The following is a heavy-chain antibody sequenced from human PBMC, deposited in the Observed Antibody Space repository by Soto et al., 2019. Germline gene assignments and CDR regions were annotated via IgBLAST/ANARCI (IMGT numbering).Heavy chain of an antibody. CDR3: ARGYDFWSGYYGMDV. D-gene: IGHD3-3*01. J-gene: IGHJ6*02. CDR1: RFTFSSYW. Sequence: GSLRLSCAASRFTFSSYWMSWVRQAPGKGLEWVANIKQDGSEKYYVDSVKGRFTISRDNAKNSLYLQMNSLRAEDTAVYYCARGYDFWSGYYGMDVWGQGTTVTVSS. V-gene: IGHV3-7*05. CDR2: IKQDGSEK.